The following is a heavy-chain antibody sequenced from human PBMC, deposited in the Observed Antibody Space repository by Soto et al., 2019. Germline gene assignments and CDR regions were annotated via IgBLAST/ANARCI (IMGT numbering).Heavy chain of an antibody. CDR1: GFTFSSYS. Sequence: EVQLVESGGGLVQPGGSLRLSCAASGFTFSSYSMNWVRQAPGKGLEWVSYISSSSSTIYYADSVKGRFTISGDNAKNSLYLQMNSLRDEDTAVYYCARDDHDFWFSGYYGMDVWGQGTTVTVSS. CDR2: ISSSSSTI. CDR3: ARDDHDFWFSGYYGMDV. D-gene: IGHD3-3*01. J-gene: IGHJ6*02. V-gene: IGHV3-48*02.